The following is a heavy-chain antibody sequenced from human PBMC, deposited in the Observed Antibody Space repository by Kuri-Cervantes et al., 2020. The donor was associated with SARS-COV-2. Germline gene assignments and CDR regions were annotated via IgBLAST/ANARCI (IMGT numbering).Heavy chain of an antibody. V-gene: IGHV3-30*02. CDR3: ARDSGDWNPDGFDI. CDR2: IRYDGSNK. J-gene: IGHJ3*02. CDR1: GFTFSSYG. D-gene: IGHD1-1*01. Sequence: GGSLRLSCAASGFTFSSYGMHWVRQAPGKGLEWVAFIRYDGSNKYYADSVKGRFTISRDNSKNTLYLQMNSLRSDDTAVYYCARDSGDWNPDGFDIWGQGTMVTVSS.